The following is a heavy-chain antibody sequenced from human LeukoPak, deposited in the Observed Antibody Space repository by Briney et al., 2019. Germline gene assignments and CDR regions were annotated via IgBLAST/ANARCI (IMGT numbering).Heavy chain of an antibody. Sequence: PSETLSLTCAVYGGSFSGYYWSWIRQPPGKGLEWIGEINHSGSTNYNPSLKSRVTISVDTSKNQFSLKLSSVTAADTAVYYCATEQLFPFDYWGQGTLVTVSS. D-gene: IGHD6-19*01. CDR1: GGSFSGYY. J-gene: IGHJ4*02. CDR2: INHSGST. V-gene: IGHV4-34*01. CDR3: ATEQLFPFDY.